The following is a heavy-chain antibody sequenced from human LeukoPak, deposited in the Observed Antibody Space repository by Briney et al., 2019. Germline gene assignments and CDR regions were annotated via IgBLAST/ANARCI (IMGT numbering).Heavy chain of an antibody. CDR3: ARDQRNSGSYRFEY. J-gene: IGHJ4*02. D-gene: IGHD1-26*01. CDR1: GYTFSGNG. CDR2: ITGNNGNT. Sequence: ASVKVSCKTSGYTFSGNGISWVRQAPGQGLEWMGWITGNNGNTNYAPSLQGRVTMTTDTSTNTVYMELTSLKSDDTAVYYCARDQRNSGSYRFEYWGQGTLVTVSS. V-gene: IGHV1-18*01.